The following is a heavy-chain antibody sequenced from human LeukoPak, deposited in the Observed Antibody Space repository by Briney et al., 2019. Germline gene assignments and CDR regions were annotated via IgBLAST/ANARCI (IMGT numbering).Heavy chain of an antibody. CDR2: INHSGST. J-gene: IGHJ4*02. CDR1: GGSFSGYY. CDR3: ARWQPDFDY. Sequence: SETLSLTCAVYGGSFSGYYWSWIRQPPGKGLEWIGEINHSGSTNYNPSLKSRVTISVDTSKNQFSLKLSSVTAADTAVYYCARWQPDFDYWGRGTLVTVSS. V-gene: IGHV4-34*01. D-gene: IGHD5-12*01.